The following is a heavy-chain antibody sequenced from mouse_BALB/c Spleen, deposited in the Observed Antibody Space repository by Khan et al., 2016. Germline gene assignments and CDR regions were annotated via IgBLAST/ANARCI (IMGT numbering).Heavy chain of an antibody. D-gene: IGHD2-4*01. V-gene: IGHV6-6*02. CDR1: GFTFSNYW. CDR2: IRLKSNSYAT. Sequence: EVKLEESGGGLVQPGGSMKLSCVASGFTFSNYWMNWVRQSPEKGLEWVAEIRLKSNSYATHYAESVKGRFTISRDDSKSSVYMQMNNLRAEDTGMYYCTRMITSAMDYWSQGTSVTVSS. J-gene: IGHJ4*01. CDR3: TRMITSAMDY.